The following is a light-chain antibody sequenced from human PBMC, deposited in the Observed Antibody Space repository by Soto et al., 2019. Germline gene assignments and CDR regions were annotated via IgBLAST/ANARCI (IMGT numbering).Light chain of an antibody. CDR2: DVS. CDR3: SSYKSSSPRV. CDR1: SSDVGGYNY. Sequence: QSVLTQPASLSGSPGQSITISCTGTSSDVGGYNYVSWYQQHPGKAPKLMIYDVSNRPSGVSNRFSGSKSGNTASLTISGLQAEDEADYYCSSYKSSSPRVFGTGTKVTVL. V-gene: IGLV2-14*01. J-gene: IGLJ1*01.